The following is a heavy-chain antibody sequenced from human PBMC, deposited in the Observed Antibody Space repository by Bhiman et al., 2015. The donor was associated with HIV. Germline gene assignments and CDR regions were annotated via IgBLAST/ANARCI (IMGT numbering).Heavy chain of an antibody. CDR2: ISVGGNAI. CDR3: ARGSSSSLSAERFDP. D-gene: IGHD6-6*01. Sequence: EVQLVESGGGLVQPGGSLRLSCAASGFTFSSYEMNWVRQAPGKGLEWVSYISVGGNAIYYADSVKGRFTISRDNAKNSLYLQMNNLSPEDTAVYYCARGSSSSLSAERFDPWGQGTLVTVSS. CDR1: GFTFSSYE. J-gene: IGHJ5*02. V-gene: IGHV3-48*03.